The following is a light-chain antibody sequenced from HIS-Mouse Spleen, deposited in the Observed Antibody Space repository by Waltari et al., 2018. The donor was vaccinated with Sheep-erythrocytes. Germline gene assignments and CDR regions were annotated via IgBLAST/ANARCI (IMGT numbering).Light chain of an antibody. V-gene: IGLV2-23*01. CDR2: EGS. CDR1: SSDVGSYNL. Sequence: QSALTQPASVAGSPGQSIPISCTVTSSDVGSYNLFSWYQQHPGKAPKLMIYEGSKRPSGVSNRFSGSKSGNTASLTISGLQAEDEADYYCCSYAGSSTPWVFGGGTKLTVL. CDR3: CSYAGSSTPWV. J-gene: IGLJ3*02.